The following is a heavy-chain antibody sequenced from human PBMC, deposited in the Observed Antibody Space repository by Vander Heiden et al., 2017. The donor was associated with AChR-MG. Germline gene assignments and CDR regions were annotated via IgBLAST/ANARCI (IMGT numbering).Heavy chain of an antibody. CDR3: ARVIVPAASLYGMDV. V-gene: IGHV3-21*01. CDR2: ISSSSSYI. J-gene: IGHJ6*02. D-gene: IGHD2-2*01. Sequence: EVQLVESGGGLVKPGGSLRLSCAASGFTFSSYSMNWVRQAPGKGLEWVSSISSSSSYIYYADSVKGRFTISRDNAKNSLYLQMNSLRAEDTAVYYCARVIVPAASLYGMDVWGQGTTVTVSS. CDR1: GFTFSSYS.